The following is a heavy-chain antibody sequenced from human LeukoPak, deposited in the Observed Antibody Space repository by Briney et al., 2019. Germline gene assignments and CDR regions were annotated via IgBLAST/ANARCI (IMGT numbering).Heavy chain of an antibody. CDR2: IYTSGST. D-gene: IGHD3-10*01. J-gene: IGHJ3*02. CDR1: GGSINRSY. V-gene: IGHV4-4*07. Sequence: PSETLSLTCTVSGGSINRSYWSWIRQPAGKGLEWIGRIYTSGSTNYNPSLKSRVTMSVDRSKNQFSLEMRFVTAADTAVYYCARVRWFGDFSNGDAFDIWGQGRMVTISA. CDR3: ARVRWFGDFSNGDAFDI.